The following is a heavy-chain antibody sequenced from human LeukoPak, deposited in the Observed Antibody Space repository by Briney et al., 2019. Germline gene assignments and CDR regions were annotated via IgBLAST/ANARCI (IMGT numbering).Heavy chain of an antibody. CDR3: ARGVSSASLLG. Sequence: PGGSLRLSCAASGFTFEDYAMNWVRQAPGKGLEWVSGIYWNGGSTGYVDSVKGRFTISRDNAKNSLYLQMNSLRVEDTALYHCARGVSSASLLGWGQGTLVTVSS. CDR1: GFTFEDYA. V-gene: IGHV3-20*01. J-gene: IGHJ4*02. D-gene: IGHD6-19*01. CDR2: IYWNGGST.